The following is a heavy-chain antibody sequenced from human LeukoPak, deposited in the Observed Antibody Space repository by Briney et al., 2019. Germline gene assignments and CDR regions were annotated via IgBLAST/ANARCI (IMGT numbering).Heavy chain of an antibody. J-gene: IGHJ4*02. CDR3: VTDWPVW. CDR2: ISNDNSII. D-gene: IGHD3-16*01. V-gene: IGHV3-48*01. CDR1: GFTFSGSG. Sequence: GGSLRLACAVSGFTFSGSGMHWVRQAPGKGLEWVSYISNDNSIIHYADSVKARFTISKDNVKNSLFLQMNSLRADDTAVYFRVTDWPVWWGQGTLVTVSS.